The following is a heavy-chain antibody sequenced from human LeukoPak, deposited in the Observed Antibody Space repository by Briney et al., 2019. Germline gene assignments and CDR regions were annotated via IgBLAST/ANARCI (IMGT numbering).Heavy chain of an antibody. CDR1: GGSMSPYH. V-gene: IGHV4-59*08. J-gene: IGHJ6*02. D-gene: IGHD6-19*01. Sequence: PSETLSLTCTVSGGSMSPYHWGWIRQPPGKGLEWTGYIYYSGSTNYNPSLNSRVTISVDTSKNQFSLRLSSVTAADTAVYYCARHSTEYSSGWYPSYYYYGMDVWGQGTTVTVSS. CDR2: IYYSGST. CDR3: ARHSTEYSSGWYPSYYYYGMDV.